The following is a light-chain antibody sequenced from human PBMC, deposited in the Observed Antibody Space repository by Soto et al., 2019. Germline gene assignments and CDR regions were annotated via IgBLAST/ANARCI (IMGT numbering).Light chain of an antibody. CDR2: GVS. Sequence: ERVMTHSPVTLSVSPGESVTLSCRASQSVGTNLAWYQQKPGQAPSLLIYGVSTRATGIPTRFSGSGSGRQFTLTISSLQSEDFAVYYCQQYNNWPQRFGQVTTAEIK. CDR3: QQYNNWPQR. J-gene: IGKJ1*01. V-gene: IGKV3-15*01. CDR1: QSVGTN.